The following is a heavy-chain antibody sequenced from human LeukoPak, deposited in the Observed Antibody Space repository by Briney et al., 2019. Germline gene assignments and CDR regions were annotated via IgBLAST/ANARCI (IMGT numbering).Heavy chain of an antibody. CDR2: IKKDGSEK. J-gene: IGHJ4*02. D-gene: IGHD1-26*01. Sequence: GGSLRVSCAASGFTFSSYWMSWVRQAPGKGLEWVANIKKDGSEKYYVDSVKGRFTISRDNAKTSLYLQMNSLRAEDTALYYCARRWDSRFYFDYWGQGTLVTVSS. V-gene: IGHV3-7*03. CDR3: ARRWDSRFYFDY. CDR1: GFTFSSYW.